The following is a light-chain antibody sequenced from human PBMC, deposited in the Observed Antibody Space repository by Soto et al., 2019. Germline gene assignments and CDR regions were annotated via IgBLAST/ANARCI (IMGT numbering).Light chain of an antibody. CDR2: MAS. J-gene: IGKJ1*01. CDR3: QQYNSYPWT. Sequence: DLQMTQSPSTLSASVGDRVTITCRASQSISSWLAWYQQKPGKAPKLLIYMASSLESGVPSGFSGSGSGTEFTLTISSLQPDDFATYYCQQYNSYPWTFGQGTKVEIK. V-gene: IGKV1-5*03. CDR1: QSISSW.